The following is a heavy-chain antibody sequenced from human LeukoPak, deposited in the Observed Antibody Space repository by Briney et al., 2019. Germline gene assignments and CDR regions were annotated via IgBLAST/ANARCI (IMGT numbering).Heavy chain of an antibody. Sequence: ASVKVSCEASGYTFTDYYVHWVRQAPGQGLEWMGWINPNNGDTNYAQKFQGRVTMTSDTSLSTAYMELSRLRSDDTAVYYCARVISNLPYCGGDCYSDYWGQGTLVTVSS. CDR1: GYTFTDYY. CDR2: INPNNGDT. V-gene: IGHV1-2*02. J-gene: IGHJ4*02. D-gene: IGHD2-21*01. CDR3: ARVISNLPYCGGDCYSDY.